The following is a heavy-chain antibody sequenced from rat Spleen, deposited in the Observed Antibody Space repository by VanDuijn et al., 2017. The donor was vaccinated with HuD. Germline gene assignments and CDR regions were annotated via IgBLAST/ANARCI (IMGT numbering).Heavy chain of an antibody. CDR3: ATFMYTTDYYYDDY. CDR1: GYSITSNY. Sequence: EVQLQESGPGLVKPSQSLSLTCSVTGYSITSNYWGWIRKFPGNKMEWIGHISHSGSTSYNPSLKSRIPITRDTSKNQFFLQLNSVTTDDTATYYCATFMYTTDYYYDDYWGQGVMVTVSS. V-gene: IGHV3-1*01. CDR2: ISHSGST. D-gene: IGHD1-6*01. J-gene: IGHJ2*01.